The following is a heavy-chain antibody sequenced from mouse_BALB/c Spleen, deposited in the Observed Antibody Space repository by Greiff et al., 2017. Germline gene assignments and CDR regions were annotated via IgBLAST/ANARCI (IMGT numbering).Heavy chain of an antibody. D-gene: IGHD2-12*01. J-gene: IGHJ2*01. CDR1: GYTFTSYW. V-gene: IGHV1S81*02. Sequence: VQLQQPGAELVKPGASVKLSCKASGYTFTSYWMHWVKQRPGQGLEWIGEINPSNGRTNYNEKFKSKATLTVDKSSSTAYMQLSSLTSEDSAVYYCARGDPAQLEYFDYWGQGTTLTVSS. CDR2: INPSNGRT. CDR3: ARGDPAQLEYFDY.